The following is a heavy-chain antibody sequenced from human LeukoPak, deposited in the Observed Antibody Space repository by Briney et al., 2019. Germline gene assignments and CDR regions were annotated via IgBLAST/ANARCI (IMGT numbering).Heavy chain of an antibody. J-gene: IGHJ4*02. CDR3: ARTIVASVGRDY. Sequence: ASVKVSCKASGYIFTGYYLHWVRQAPGQGLEWMGWINPNSGGTNYAQNFQGRVTLTRDTSVNTAYMALSGLRSDDTAVYFCARTIVASVGRDYWGQGTLVIVSS. V-gene: IGHV1-2*02. D-gene: IGHD3-10*01. CDR1: GYIFTGYY. CDR2: INPNSGGT.